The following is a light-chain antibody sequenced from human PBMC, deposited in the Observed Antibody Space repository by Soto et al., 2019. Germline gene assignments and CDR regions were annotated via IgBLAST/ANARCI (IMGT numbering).Light chain of an antibody. V-gene: IGKV3-15*01. CDR1: QGVTTN. J-gene: IGKJ5*01. CDR3: QQYNNWPFS. CDR2: DVS. Sequence: EIVMTQSPDTLSVSPGERATLTCMAGQGVTTNFAWYQQKSGQSPRLLIYDVSIRATGVPARFSATGSETDFTLTISGLQSGDSAVYFCQQYNNWPFSFGQGTRLEI.